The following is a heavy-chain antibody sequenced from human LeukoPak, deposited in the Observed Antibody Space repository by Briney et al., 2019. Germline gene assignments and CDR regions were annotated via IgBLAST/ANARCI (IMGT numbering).Heavy chain of an antibody. Sequence: GESLKISCKGSGYSFTTYWIGWVRQMPGKGLEWMGIIYPGDSDTKYSPSFQGQVTISADKSISTAYLQWSSLKASDTATHYCARSGLGDSRVYWGQGTLVTVSS. V-gene: IGHV5-51*01. CDR2: IYPGDSDT. D-gene: IGHD3-16*01. CDR1: GYSFTTYW. J-gene: IGHJ4*02. CDR3: ARSGLGDSRVY.